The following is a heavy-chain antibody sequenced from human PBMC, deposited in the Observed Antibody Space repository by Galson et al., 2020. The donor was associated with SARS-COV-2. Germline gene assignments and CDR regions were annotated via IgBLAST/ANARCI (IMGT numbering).Heavy chain of an antibody. J-gene: IGHJ6*02. CDR2: NNYSGNN. CDR1: GGSISSGGYY. CDR3: ATLKISLQGVSDYYYGMDV. Sequence: SETLSLTCTVSGGSISSGGYYWSWLRQHPGTGLEWIGYNNYSGNNYYNPSLKSRVTISVDTSKNQFTLKLSSVTAADTAVYYCATLKISLQGVSDYYYGMDVWGQGTTVTVSS. D-gene: IGHD3-3*01. V-gene: IGHV4-31*03.